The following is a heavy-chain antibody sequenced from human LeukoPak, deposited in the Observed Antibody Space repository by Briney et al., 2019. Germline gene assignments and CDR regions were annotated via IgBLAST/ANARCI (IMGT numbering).Heavy chain of an antibody. CDR1: GYALTAYY. Sequence: PRASVKVSCKASGYALTAYYIYWVRQAPGQGLEWMGRINPNSGGTDYAQNFQGRVTMTRDTSISTAYMELSRLRSDDTAVYYCARGYCSGGTCYLVENWLDPWGQGTLVTVSS. V-gene: IGHV1-2*06. D-gene: IGHD2-15*01. CDR3: ARGYCSGGTCYLVENWLDP. CDR2: INPNSGGT. J-gene: IGHJ5*02.